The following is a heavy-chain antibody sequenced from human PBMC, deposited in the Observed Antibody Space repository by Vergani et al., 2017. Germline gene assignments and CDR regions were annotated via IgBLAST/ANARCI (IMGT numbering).Heavy chain of an antibody. V-gene: IGHV4-34*01. D-gene: IGHD4-17*01. CDR2: INHSGST. Sequence: QVQLQQWGAGLLKPSETLSLTCAVYGGSFSGYYWSWIRQPPGKGLEWVGEINHSGSTNYNPSLKSRVTISVDTSKNQFSLKLSSVTAADTAVYYCARPGTTVTTGWFDLWGQGTLVTVSS. J-gene: IGHJ5*02. CDR3: ARPGTTVTTGWFDL. CDR1: GGSFSGYY.